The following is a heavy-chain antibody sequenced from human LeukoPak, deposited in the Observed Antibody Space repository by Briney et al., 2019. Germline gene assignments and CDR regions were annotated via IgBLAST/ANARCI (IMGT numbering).Heavy chain of an antibody. J-gene: IGHJ4*02. V-gene: IGHV4-59*12. CDR3: ARDAKPTDY. CDR1: GGSISSYY. CDR2: IYYSGST. Sequence: SETLSLTCTVSGGSISSYYWSWIRQPPGKGLEWIGYIYYSGSTNYNPSLKSRVTISVDTSKNQFSLKLSSVTAADTAVYYCARDAKPTDYWGQGTLVTVSS.